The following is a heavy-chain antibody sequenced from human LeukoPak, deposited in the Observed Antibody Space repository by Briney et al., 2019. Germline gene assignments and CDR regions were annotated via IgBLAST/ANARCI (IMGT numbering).Heavy chain of an antibody. CDR2: ISGSGGST. CDR3: AKDLDYYDSSGYYSFFDY. V-gene: IGHV3-23*01. Sequence: GGSLRLSCAASGFTFSSYAMSWVRQAPGKGLEWVSAISGSGGSTYCADSVKGRFTISRDNSKDTLYLQMNSLRAEDTAVYYCAKDLDYYDSSGYYSFFDYWGQGTLVTVSS. D-gene: IGHD3-22*01. J-gene: IGHJ4*02. CDR1: GFTFSSYA.